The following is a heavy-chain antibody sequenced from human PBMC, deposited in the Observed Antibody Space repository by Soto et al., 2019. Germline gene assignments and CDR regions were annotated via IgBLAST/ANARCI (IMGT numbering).Heavy chain of an antibody. Sequence: PGESLKISCKGSGYSFTSYWIAWVRQMPGKGLEWMAIINPGDSETKYSPSFQGQVTISADKSISTAYLQWSSLKASDTAMYYCARHFRAGSGYYFDYWGQGTLVTVSS. CDR1: GYSFTSYW. D-gene: IGHD3-10*01. V-gene: IGHV5-51*01. J-gene: IGHJ4*02. CDR2: INPGDSET. CDR3: ARHFRAGSGYYFDY.